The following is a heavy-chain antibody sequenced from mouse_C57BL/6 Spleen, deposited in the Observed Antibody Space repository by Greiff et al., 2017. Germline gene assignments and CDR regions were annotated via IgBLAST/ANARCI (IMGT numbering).Heavy chain of an antibody. J-gene: IGHJ4*01. D-gene: IGHD1-1*01. Sequence: QVQLQQPGAELVRPGSSVKLSCKASGYTFTSYWMHWVKQRPIQGLEGIGNIDPSDSETHYNQKFKDKATLTVDKSSSTASMQLSRLTSEGSPVYYCASTTVVATDYAMDYWGQGTSVTVSS. CDR3: ASTTVVATDYAMDY. CDR2: IDPSDSET. CDR1: GYTFTSYW. V-gene: IGHV1-52*01.